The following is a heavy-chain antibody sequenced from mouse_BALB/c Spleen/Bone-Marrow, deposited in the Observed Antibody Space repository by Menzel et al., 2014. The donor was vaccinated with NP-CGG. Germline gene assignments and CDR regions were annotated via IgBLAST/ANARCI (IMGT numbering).Heavy chain of an antibody. CDR1: GYTFSSYW. J-gene: IGHJ3*01. Sequence: QVQLQQSGAELMKPGASVKISCKATGYTFSSYWIEWVKQRPGHGLDWIGEILPGSGSTNYNEKFKGKATFTADTSSNTAYMQLSSLTSEDSAVYYCARDGNYGAYWGQGTLVTVSA. CDR3: ARDGNYGAY. D-gene: IGHD2-1*01. V-gene: IGHV1-9*01. CDR2: ILPGSGST.